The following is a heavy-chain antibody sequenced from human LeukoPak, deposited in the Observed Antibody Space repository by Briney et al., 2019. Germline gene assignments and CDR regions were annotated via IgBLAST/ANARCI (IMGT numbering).Heavy chain of an antibody. CDR3: ARDVLGYCSSTSCYTGLIYYGMDV. V-gene: IGHV3-30-3*01. J-gene: IGHJ6*02. Sequence: PGGSLRLSCAASGSTFSSYAMHWVRQAPGKGLEWVAVISYDGSNKYYADSVKGRFTISRDNSKNTLYLQMNSLRAEDTAVYYCARDVLGYCSSTSCYTGLIYYGMDVWGQGTTVTVSS. D-gene: IGHD2-2*02. CDR2: ISYDGSNK. CDR1: GSTFSSYA.